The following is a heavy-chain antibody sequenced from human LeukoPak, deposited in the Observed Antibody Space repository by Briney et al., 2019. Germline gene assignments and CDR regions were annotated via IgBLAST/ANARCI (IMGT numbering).Heavy chain of an antibody. D-gene: IGHD6-13*01. CDR1: GGTFSGSA. J-gene: IGHJ4*02. CDR3: ASALGSSWYFYDY. CDR2: IIPIFGTP. Sequence: GSSVKVSCKASGGTFSGSAFIWERQAPGQGLEWMGGIIPIFGTPNYAQKFQGRVTITADESTSTAYMELSRLRSEDTAVYYCASALGSSWYFYDYWGQGTLVTVSS. V-gene: IGHV1-69*01.